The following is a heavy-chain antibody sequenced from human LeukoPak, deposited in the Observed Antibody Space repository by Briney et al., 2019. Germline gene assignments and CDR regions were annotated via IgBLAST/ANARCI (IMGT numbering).Heavy chain of an antibody. V-gene: IGHV3-30*02. CDR1: GFTFSNYG. J-gene: IGHJ4*02. CDR3: ARSSGSYYEYFDY. D-gene: IGHD1-26*01. CDR2: IRYDGNNK. Sequence: PGGSLRLSCAASGFTFSNYGMHWVRQAPGKGLEWVAFIRYDGNNKYYADTVKGRFTISRDNSKNTLYLQMNSLRAEDTAVYYCARSSGSYYEYFDYWGQGTLVTVSS.